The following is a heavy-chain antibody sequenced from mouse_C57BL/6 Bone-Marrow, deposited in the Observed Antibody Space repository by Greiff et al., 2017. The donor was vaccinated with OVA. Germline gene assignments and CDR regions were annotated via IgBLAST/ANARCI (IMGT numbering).Heavy chain of an antibody. J-gene: IGHJ1*03. CDR1: GFTFSSYG. V-gene: IGHV5-6*01. D-gene: IGHD1-1*01. CDR2: ISSGGSYT. CDR3: ARPPYGRRPIDV. Sequence: EVQLVESGGDLVKPGGSLKLSCAASGFTFSSYGMSWVRQTPDKRLEWVATISSGGSYTYYPDSVKGRFTIYRDNAKNTLYLQMSSLKSEDTAMYDRARPPYGRRPIDVWGTGTTVTVSS.